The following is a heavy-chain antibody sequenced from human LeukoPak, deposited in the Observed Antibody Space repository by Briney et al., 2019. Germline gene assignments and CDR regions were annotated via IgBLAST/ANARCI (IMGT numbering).Heavy chain of an antibody. D-gene: IGHD1-14*01. Sequence: GGSLRLSRSASGFTFTNYGMSWVRQAPGKGLEWVSGLSGSGDGPFYADSVEGRFTISRDIFNNIWYLQMNSLRAEDTAVYYCAKGCQCPSGLSSWFDPRGQGTLVAVSS. J-gene: IGHJ5*02. V-gene: IGHV3-23*01. CDR1: GFTFTNYG. CDR3: AKGCQCPSGLSSWFDP. CDR2: LSGSGDGP.